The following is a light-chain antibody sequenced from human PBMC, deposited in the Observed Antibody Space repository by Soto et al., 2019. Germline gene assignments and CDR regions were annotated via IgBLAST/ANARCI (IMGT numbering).Light chain of an antibody. CDR3: QQYSNGPRFT. CDR2: GAY. CDR1: QSVGSN. J-gene: IGKJ2*01. Sequence: EIVMTQSPAALSLSPGERATLSCRASQSVGSNLAWYQQKPGQAPRLLIYGAYTRATGIPARFSGSGSGTDFTLTISRLEPEDFAVYYCQQYSNGPRFTFGQGTKLEIK. V-gene: IGKV3-15*01.